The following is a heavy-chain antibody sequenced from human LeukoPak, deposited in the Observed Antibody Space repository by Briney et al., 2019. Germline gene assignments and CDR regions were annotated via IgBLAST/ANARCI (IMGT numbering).Heavy chain of an antibody. CDR3: GRVQWLDSFDY. D-gene: IGHD6-19*01. CDR2: INSDGSST. CDR1: GFTFSSYW. Sequence: GGSLRLSCAASGFTFSSYWMHWVRQAPGKGLVWVSRINSDGSSTNYADSVKGRFTISRDNAKNTLYLQMNSLRAEDTAVYYCGRVQWLDSFDYWGQGTLVTVSS. J-gene: IGHJ4*02. V-gene: IGHV3-74*01.